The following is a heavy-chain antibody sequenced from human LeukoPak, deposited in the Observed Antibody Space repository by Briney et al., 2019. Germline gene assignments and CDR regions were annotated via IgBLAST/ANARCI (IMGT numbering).Heavy chain of an antibody. CDR1: GGSISSSSYY. V-gene: IGHV4-31*03. CDR2: IYYSGST. Sequence: SETLSLTCTVSGGSISSSSYYWGWIRQPPGKGLEWIGYIYYSGSTYYNPSLKSRVTISVDTSKNQFSLKLSSVTAADTAVYYCARDLKIWFGEPQSLYYYYGMDVWGQGTTVTVSS. CDR3: ARDLKIWFGEPQSLYYYYGMDV. D-gene: IGHD3-10*01. J-gene: IGHJ6*02.